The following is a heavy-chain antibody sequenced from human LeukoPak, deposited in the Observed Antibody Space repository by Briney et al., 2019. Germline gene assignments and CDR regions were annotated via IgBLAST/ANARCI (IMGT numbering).Heavy chain of an antibody. Sequence: PSETLSLTCTVSVGSISSYYWSWIRQPPGKGLEWIGYIYYSGSTNFNPSLKSRVSISVDTSKNEFSLRLSSMTAADTAVYYCARHARGYDAFDIWGQGTMVTVSS. D-gene: IGHD6-13*01. V-gene: IGHV4-59*01. CDR3: ARHARGYDAFDI. J-gene: IGHJ3*02. CDR1: VGSISSYY. CDR2: IYYSGST.